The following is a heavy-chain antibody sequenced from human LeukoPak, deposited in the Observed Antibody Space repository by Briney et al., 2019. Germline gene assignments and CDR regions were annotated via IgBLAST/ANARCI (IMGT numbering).Heavy chain of an antibody. CDR2: ISSSSSYI. Sequence: PGGSLRLSCAASGFTFSSYSMNWVRQAPGKGLEWVSSISSSSSYIYYVDSVKGRFTISRDNAKNSLYLQMNSLRAEDTAPYYCARGYSNYGYAFDIWGPGTMVTVSS. CDR3: ARGYSNYGYAFDI. J-gene: IGHJ3*02. CDR1: GFTFSSYS. V-gene: IGHV3-21*01. D-gene: IGHD4-11*01.